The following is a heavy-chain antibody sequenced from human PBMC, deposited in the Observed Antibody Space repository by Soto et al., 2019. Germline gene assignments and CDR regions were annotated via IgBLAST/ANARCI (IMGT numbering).Heavy chain of an antibody. Sequence: PGGSLRLSCAASVFTFSSYSMSWVRQAPGKGLEWVSSISSSSSYIYYADSVKGRFTISRDNAKNSLYLQMNSLRAEDTAVYYCARAYEYSSSFPGLRDYYYYGMDVWGQGTTVTVSS. V-gene: IGHV3-21*01. D-gene: IGHD6-6*01. CDR2: ISSSSSYI. CDR3: ARAYEYSSSFPGLRDYYYYGMDV. J-gene: IGHJ6*02. CDR1: VFTFSSYS.